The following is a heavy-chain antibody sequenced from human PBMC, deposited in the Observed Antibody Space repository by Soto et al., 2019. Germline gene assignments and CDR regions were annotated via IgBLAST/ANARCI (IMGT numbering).Heavy chain of an antibody. CDR2: IYYSGST. Sequence: QVQLQESGPGLVKPSQTLSLTCTVSGGSISSGDYYWSWIRQPPGKGLEWIGYIYYSGSTYYNPSRKRRVTISVDPSKTQFSLKLRSVTAADTAVYYCARASPVVTDVWGQGTTVTVSS. V-gene: IGHV4-30-4*01. CDR3: ARASPVVTDV. J-gene: IGHJ6*02. D-gene: IGHD5-18*01. CDR1: GGSISSGDYY.